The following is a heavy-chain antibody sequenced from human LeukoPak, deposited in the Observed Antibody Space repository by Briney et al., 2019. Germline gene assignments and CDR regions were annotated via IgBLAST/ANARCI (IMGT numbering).Heavy chain of an antibody. CDR1: GFTFSSYS. CDR3: ARVLLVYYDFWSGYDFDY. D-gene: IGHD3-3*01. J-gene: IGHJ4*02. CDR2: ISNRGTYI. Sequence: GGSLRLSCAASGFTFSSYSINWVRQAPGKGLEWVSSISNRGTYIYYADSVKGRFTISRDNAKNSLFLQMNSLRAEDTAVYYCARVLLVYYDFWSGYDFDYWGQGTLVTVSS. V-gene: IGHV3-21*01.